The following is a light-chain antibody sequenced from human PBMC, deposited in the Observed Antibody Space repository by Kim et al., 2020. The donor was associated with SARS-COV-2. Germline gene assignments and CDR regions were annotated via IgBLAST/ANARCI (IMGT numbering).Light chain of an antibody. CDR3: QHYDASLIT. V-gene: IGKV3-20*01. CDR2: GAS. CDR1: QSVNSRD. J-gene: IGKJ5*01. Sequence: SPGERATLSCRASQSVNSRDLAWYQQEPGQAPRLLIYGASIRASGVPDRFSGSGSGTDFTLTISRLEPEDFAVYYCQHYDASLITFGQGTRLEIK.